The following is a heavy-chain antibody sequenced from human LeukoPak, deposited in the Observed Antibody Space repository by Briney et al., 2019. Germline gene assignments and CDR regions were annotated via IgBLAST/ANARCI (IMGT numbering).Heavy chain of an antibody. J-gene: IGHJ4*02. CDR3: ARLPRFLEAGWRPDY. CDR1: GYRFTKSW. Sequence: GESLKISCKGSGYRFTKSWIAWVRQMPGKGLEWMGVIYPDDSDTRYGPSFQGQVTISADKSITTAYLQWSSLKASDTAVYYCARLPRFLEAGWRPDYWGQGTLVTVSS. CDR2: IYPDDSDT. V-gene: IGHV5-51*01. D-gene: IGHD6-19*01.